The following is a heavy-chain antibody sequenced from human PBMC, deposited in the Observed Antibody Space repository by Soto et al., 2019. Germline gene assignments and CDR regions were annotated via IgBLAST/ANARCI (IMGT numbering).Heavy chain of an antibody. CDR3: ATRSPAFDY. J-gene: IGHJ4*02. V-gene: IGHV1-18*01. Sequence: QVQLVQSGPEVKTPGAAVKVSCKTSGYTFTSFGITWVRQAPGQGLEWMGWINTSKGNTNNAQKFQGRVTMTPDTPTRTGYMELRSLRPDDTAVHYCATRSPAFDYWGQGTLVTVSS. CDR2: INTSKGNT. CDR1: GYTFTSFG.